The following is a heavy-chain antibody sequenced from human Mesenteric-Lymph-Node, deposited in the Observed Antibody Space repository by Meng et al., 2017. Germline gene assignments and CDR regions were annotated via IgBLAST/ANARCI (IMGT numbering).Heavy chain of an antibody. CDR3: ARRGPSGNFSP. CDR2: IDHRGNT. CDR1: GWSFRDYY. Sequence: LKPSDTLVRRCALCGWSFRDYYWTWIRHPPGKGLEWIGEIDHRGNTKYNPSLKSRVTISLDTSKKQFSLKVSSVTAADSAVYYCARRGPSGNFSPWSQGALVTVSS. V-gene: IGHV4-34*01. J-gene: IGHJ5*02. D-gene: IGHD3-10*01.